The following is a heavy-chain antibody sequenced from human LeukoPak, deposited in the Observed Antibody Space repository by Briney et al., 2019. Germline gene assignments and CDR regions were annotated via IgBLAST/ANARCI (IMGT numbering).Heavy chain of an antibody. Sequence: GASVKVSCKAPGYPFTDYYIYWLRQAPGQGPEWMGWINPKTGGTHFAQDFQARVTMTSDTSVSTAYLELSSLKSDDTAVYYCARGTPWFDPWGQGTLVTVSS. CDR2: INPKTGGT. CDR1: GYPFTDYY. CDR3: ARGTPWFDP. J-gene: IGHJ5*02. V-gene: IGHV1-2*02.